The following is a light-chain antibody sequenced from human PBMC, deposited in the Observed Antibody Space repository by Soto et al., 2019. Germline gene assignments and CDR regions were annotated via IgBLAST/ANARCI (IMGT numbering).Light chain of an antibody. J-gene: IGLJ2*01. CDR3: SSYTSSITLLV. V-gene: IGLV2-14*01. CDR1: SSDVGGYNY. Sequence: QSVLTQPAYVSGSPGQSITISCTGTSSDVGGYNYVSWYQQHPGKAPKLMIYDVSNRPSGVSNRFSGSKSGNTASLTISGLQSEDEADYYCSSYTSSITLLVFGGGTKLTVL. CDR2: DVS.